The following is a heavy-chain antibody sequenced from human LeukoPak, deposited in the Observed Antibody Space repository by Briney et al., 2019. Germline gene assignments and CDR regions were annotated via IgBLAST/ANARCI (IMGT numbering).Heavy chain of an antibody. J-gene: IGHJ3*02. CDR3: ATRYCSTTGCWYDAFDI. V-gene: IGHV4-38-2*01. Sequence: SETLSLTCDVSGYSIRSGYYWGWIRQSPVKGLEWLGSISNTGTTYYKPSLKSRVTISVDTSKNQFSLNLSFVTASDTAVYYCATRYCSTTGCWYDAFDIWGHGTMVTVSS. D-gene: IGHD2-2*01. CDR2: ISNTGTT. CDR1: GYSIRSGYY.